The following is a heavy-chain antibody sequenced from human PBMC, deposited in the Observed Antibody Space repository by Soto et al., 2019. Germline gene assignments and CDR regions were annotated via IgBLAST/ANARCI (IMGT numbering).Heavy chain of an antibody. V-gene: IGHV3-30-3*01. Sequence: GGSLRLSCAASGFTFSSYAMHWVRQALGKGLEWVAVISFDGSNKYYADSVKGRFTIARDNSKNTLYLQMNSLRAEDTAAYYCARDIVVVPAAFYYYYGMDVWGQGTTVTVSS. J-gene: IGHJ6*02. D-gene: IGHD2-2*01. CDR2: ISFDGSNK. CDR1: GFTFSSYA. CDR3: ARDIVVVPAAFYYYYGMDV.